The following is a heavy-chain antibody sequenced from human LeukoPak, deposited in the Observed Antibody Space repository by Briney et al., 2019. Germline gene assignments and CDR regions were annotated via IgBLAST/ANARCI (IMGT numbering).Heavy chain of an antibody. J-gene: IGHJ6*04. CDR2: MYSGGAT. D-gene: IGHD3-10*02. CDR1: GFTVSSNY. Sequence: GGSLRLSCAASGFTVSSNYMSWVRQAPGKGLEWVSVMYSGGATYYADSVKGRFTISRDNAKNSLYLQMNSLRAEDTAVYYCAELGITMIGGVWGKGTTVTISS. CDR3: AELGITMIGGV. V-gene: IGHV3-53*01.